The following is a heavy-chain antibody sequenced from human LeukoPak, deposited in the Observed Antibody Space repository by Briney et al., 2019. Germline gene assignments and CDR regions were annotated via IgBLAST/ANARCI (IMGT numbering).Heavy chain of an antibody. CDR1: GFTFSSYG. V-gene: IGHV3-23*01. CDR3: VKLSRVVVVTPFDY. Sequence: PGGSLRLSCAASGFTFSSYGMSWVRQAPGKGLEWVSGISSSGGSTYYADSVKGRFTISRDNAKNTLYLQMNSLRAEDTAVYYWVKLSRVVVVTPFDYWGQGTLVTVSS. J-gene: IGHJ4*02. CDR2: ISSSGGST. D-gene: IGHD2-15*01.